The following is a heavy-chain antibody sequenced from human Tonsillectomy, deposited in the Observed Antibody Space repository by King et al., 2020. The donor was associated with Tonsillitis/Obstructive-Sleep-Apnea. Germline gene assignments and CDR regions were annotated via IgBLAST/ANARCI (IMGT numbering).Heavy chain of an antibody. J-gene: IGHJ1*01. D-gene: IGHD4-11*01. CDR1: GGPISSHY. Sequence: VQLQESGTGLVKPSETLSLTCTVAGGPISSHYWSWIRQPPGKVLEWLRYNYYSGSTNYNPSLKSRVTISVDTSKNQFFLKLSSVTSADTAVYFCAGHSKVEHCGPVALRTVSS. V-gene: IGHV4-59*08. CDR3: AGHSKVEH. CDR2: NYYSGST.